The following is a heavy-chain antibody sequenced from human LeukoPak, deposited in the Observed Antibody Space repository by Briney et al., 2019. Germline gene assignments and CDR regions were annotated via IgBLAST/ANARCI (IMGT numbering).Heavy chain of an antibody. CDR1: GGSISSYC. Sequence: SETLSLTCTVSGGSISSYCWSWIRQPPGKGLEWIGHIYYSGSTNYNPSLKSRVTTSVDTSKNQFSLKLNSVTAADTAVYYCARVPPRSSGWYFFDYWGQGTLVTVSS. CDR2: IYYSGST. D-gene: IGHD6-19*01. J-gene: IGHJ4*02. V-gene: IGHV4-59*01. CDR3: ARVPPRSSGWYFFDY.